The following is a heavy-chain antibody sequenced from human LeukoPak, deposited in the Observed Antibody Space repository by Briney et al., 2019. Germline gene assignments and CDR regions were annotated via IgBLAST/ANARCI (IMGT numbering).Heavy chain of an antibody. V-gene: IGHV3-49*04. CDR1: GFTFGDYA. J-gene: IGHJ4*02. CDR2: IRSKAYGGTT. Sequence: GGSLSLSCTASGFTFGDYAMSWVRQAPGKGLEWVGFIRSKAYGGTTEYAASVKGRFTISRDDSKSIDYLQMNSLKTEDTAVYYCTRVGCSSTTSFFTYWGQGTLVTVSS. D-gene: IGHD2-2*01. CDR3: TRVGCSSTTSFFTY.